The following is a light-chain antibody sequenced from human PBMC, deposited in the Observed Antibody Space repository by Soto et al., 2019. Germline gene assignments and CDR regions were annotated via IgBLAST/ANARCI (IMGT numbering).Light chain of an antibody. Sequence: QSALTQPRSVSGSPGQSVTISCTGTSSDVGGYKYVSWYQQHPGKAPKLMIYDVSKRPSGVPDRFSGSKSGNTASLTISGLQTEDEADYYCCSYAGSYTVVFGEGTKLTVL. CDR1: SSDVGGYKY. CDR2: DVS. CDR3: CSYAGSYTVV. J-gene: IGLJ2*01. V-gene: IGLV2-11*01.